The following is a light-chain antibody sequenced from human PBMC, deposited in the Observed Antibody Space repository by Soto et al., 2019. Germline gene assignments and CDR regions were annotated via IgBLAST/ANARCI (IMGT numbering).Light chain of an antibody. CDR1: SSDVGAYKY. V-gene: IGLV2-8*01. Sequence: QSALTQPPSASGSPGQSVTISCTGTSSDVGAYKYVSWYQQYPGKAPKLMIYEVTKRPSGVPDRFSGSKSGNTASLTVSGLQAEDEADYYCTSYVGNDIWVFGGGTKPTV. CDR3: TSYVGNDIWV. J-gene: IGLJ3*02. CDR2: EVT.